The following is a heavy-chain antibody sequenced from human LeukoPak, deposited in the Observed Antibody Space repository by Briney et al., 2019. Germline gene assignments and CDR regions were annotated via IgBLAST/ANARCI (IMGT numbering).Heavy chain of an antibody. CDR3: ARVTYSSDGMDV. CDR2: IWYDGSNK. D-gene: IGHD6-25*01. CDR1: GFTFSSYG. V-gene: IGHV3-33*01. J-gene: IGHJ6*02. Sequence: PGGSLRLSCAASGFTFSSYGMHWVRQAPGKGLEWVAVIWYDGSNKYYADSVKGRFTISRDNSKNTLYLQMNSLRAEDTAVYYCARVTYSSDGMDVWGQGTTVTVSS.